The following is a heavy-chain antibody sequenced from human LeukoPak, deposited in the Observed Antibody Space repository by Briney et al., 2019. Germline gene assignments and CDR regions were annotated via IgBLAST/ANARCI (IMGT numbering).Heavy chain of an antibody. CDR1: GFTFSSHT. J-gene: IGHJ4*02. D-gene: IGHD2-8*02. CDR2: IGGSGGRT. Sequence: GGSLRLSCAASGFTFSSHTMNWVRQAPGKGLEWVSAIGGSGGRTHYADAVKGRFTISRDNSRNTLYLQMTSLRAEDTAVYYCVRDTGVSAYNDYWGQGTLVTVSS. CDR3: VRDTGVSAYNDY. V-gene: IGHV3-23*01.